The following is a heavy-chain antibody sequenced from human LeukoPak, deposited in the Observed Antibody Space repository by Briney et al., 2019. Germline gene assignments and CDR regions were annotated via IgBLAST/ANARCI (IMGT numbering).Heavy chain of an antibody. V-gene: IGHV4-4*09. CDR1: GVSISDYY. CDR2: ISTTGNT. CDR3: ARLRDAYYDYWTRGGWFDP. D-gene: IGHD3-3*01. Sequence: SETLSLTCAVSGVSISDYYWSWIRQPPGEGLEWIGYISTTGNTNYNPSLKSQVTISGDTSKNQFSLKLNSVTAADTAVYYCARLRDAYYDYWTRGGWFDPWGQGTLVTVSS. J-gene: IGHJ5*02.